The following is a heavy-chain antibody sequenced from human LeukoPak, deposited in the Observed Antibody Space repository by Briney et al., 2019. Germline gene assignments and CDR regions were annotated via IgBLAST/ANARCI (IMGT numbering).Heavy chain of an antibody. J-gene: IGHJ4*02. CDR3: ARMFEY. CDR2: IYTSGTT. V-gene: IGHV4-59*10. Sequence: SETLSLTCAVYGGSFSGYYWSWIRQPAGKGLEWIGRIYTSGTTNYNPSLKSRVTILLDTSKNQFSLNLNSVTAADTAIYYCARMFEYWGQGTLVTVSS. CDR1: GGSFSGYY.